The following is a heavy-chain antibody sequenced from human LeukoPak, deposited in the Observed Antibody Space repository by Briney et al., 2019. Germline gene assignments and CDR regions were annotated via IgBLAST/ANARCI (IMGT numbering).Heavy chain of an antibody. CDR3: ASCRIVGATTYFDY. CDR1: GFTFSSYA. J-gene: IGHJ4*02. CDR2: ISYDGSNK. V-gene: IGHV3-30*04. D-gene: IGHD1-26*01. Sequence: PGGSLRLSCAASGFTFSSYAMHWVRQAPGKGLEWVAVISYDGSNKYYADSVKGRFTISRDNSKNTLYLQMNSLRAEDTAVYYCASCRIVGATTYFDYWGQGTLVTVSS.